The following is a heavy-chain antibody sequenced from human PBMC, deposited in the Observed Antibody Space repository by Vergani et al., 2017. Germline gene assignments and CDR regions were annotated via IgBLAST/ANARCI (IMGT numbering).Heavy chain of an antibody. D-gene: IGHD4-23*01. CDR3: ARVLGYYGGNPIDY. CDR1: GGTFSSYA. CDR2: IIPIFGTA. Sequence: QVQLVQSGAEVKKPGSSVKVSCKASGGTFSSYAISWVRQAPGQGLEWMGGIIPIFGTANYAQKFQGRVTMTTDTSTSTAYMELRSLRSDDTAVYYCARVLGYYGGNPIDYWGQGTLVTVSS. V-gene: IGHV1-69*06. J-gene: IGHJ4*02.